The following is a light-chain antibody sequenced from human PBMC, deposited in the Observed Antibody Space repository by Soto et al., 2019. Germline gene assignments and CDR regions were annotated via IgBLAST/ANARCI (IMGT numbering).Light chain of an antibody. Sequence: EIVMTQSPATLSVSPGERAALSCRAGQSVSGNLAWYQQKPGQPPRLLIYDASTKATSIPARFSGSGSATEFTLTISSLQTEDFEVYYCQQYDTWPRTFGQGTKVEIK. CDR2: DAS. CDR3: QQYDTWPRT. V-gene: IGKV3-15*01. J-gene: IGKJ1*01. CDR1: QSVSGN.